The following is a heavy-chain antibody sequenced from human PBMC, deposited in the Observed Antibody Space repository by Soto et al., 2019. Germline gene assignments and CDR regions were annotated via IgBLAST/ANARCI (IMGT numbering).Heavy chain of an antibody. CDR2: IIPIFGTA. V-gene: IGHV1-69*13. D-gene: IGHD1-26*01. CDR1: GGTFSSYS. J-gene: IGHJ4*02. CDR3: ARDGGRHSGGIDY. Sequence: SVKVSCKASGGTFSSYSINWVRQAPGQGLEWMGEIIPIFGTANYAQKFQGRVTITADESTSTAYMELSSLRSEDTAVYYCARDGGRHSGGIDYWGQGTLVTVS.